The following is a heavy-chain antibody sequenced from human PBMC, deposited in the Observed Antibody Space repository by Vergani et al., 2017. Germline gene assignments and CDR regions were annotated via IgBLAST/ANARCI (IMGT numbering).Heavy chain of an antibody. D-gene: IGHD2-15*01. CDR1: GFTFGDYY. J-gene: IGHJ1*01. CDR3: ARISGGSAPYLHY. V-gene: IGHV3-7*01. Sequence: EVHLEESGGGLVQPWGSLRLSCAASGFTFGDYYMAWIRLAPGKGLDWVASIKRDGTETFYVDSVKGRFTISRDNAKTTLYLQMNSLRDEDRGVYYCARISGGSAPYLHYWGQGTLVTVAS. CDR2: IKRDGTET.